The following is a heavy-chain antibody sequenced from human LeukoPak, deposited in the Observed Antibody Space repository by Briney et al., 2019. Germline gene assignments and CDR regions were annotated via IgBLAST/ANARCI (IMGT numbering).Heavy chain of an antibody. V-gene: IGHV3-30*18. CDR2: ISYDGSNK. CDR3: AKDSEFMVRGVIIGSRFDY. D-gene: IGHD3-10*01. Sequence: GGSLRLSCAASGFTFSSYGMHWVRQAPGKGLEWVAVISYDGSNKYYADSVKGRFTISRDNSENTLYLQMNSLRAEDTAVYYCAKDSEFMVRGVIIGSRFDYWGQGTLVTVSS. J-gene: IGHJ4*02. CDR1: GFTFSSYG.